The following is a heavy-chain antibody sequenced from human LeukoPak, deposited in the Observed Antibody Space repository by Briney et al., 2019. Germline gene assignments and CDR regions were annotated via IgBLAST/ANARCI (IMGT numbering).Heavy chain of an antibody. CDR3: RISFVAVTAIAGDY. D-gene: IGHD2-21*02. CDR2: ISGSGGST. J-gene: IGHJ4*02. CDR1: GFTFSSYA. V-gene: IGHV3-23*01. Sequence: GGSLRLSCAASGFTFSSYAMSWVRQAPGKGLEWVSAISGSGGSTYYADSVKGRFTISRDNSKNTLYLQMNSLRAEDTAVYYCRISFVAVTAIAGDYWGRGTLVTVSS.